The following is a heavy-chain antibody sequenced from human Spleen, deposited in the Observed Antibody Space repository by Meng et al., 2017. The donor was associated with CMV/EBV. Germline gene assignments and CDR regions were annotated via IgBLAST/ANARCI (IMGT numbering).Heavy chain of an antibody. V-gene: IGHV3-20*04. Sequence: LRLSCAAAGFIFDDYGMSWVRQAPGKGLEWVSGVSWNGGGTGYADSVKGRFTISRDNSKNTLYLQMNSLRADDTALYYCALTGKFDYWGQGTLVTVSS. CDR2: VSWNGGGT. J-gene: IGHJ4*02. D-gene: IGHD7-27*01. CDR1: GFIFDDYG. CDR3: ALTGKFDY.